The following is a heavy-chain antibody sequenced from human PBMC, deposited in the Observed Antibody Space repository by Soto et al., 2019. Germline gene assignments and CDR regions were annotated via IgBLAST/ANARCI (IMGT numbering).Heavy chain of an antibody. D-gene: IGHD3-10*01. CDR3: ARGSYYGPQIG. Sequence: EVQLVESGGGLVQPGGSLRLSCAASGFTLSNYWMHWVRQAPGKGLVWVSRINSDGSSTSYADSVKGRFTISRDNAKNTLYLQLNSLRAEDTAVYYCARGSYYGPQIGWGQGTLVTVSS. J-gene: IGHJ4*02. CDR1: GFTLSNYW. V-gene: IGHV3-74*01. CDR2: INSDGSST.